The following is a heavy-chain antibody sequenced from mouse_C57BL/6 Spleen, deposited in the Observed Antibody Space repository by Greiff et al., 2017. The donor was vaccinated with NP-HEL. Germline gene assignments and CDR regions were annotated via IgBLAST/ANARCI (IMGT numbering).Heavy chain of an antibody. Sequence: QVHVKQSGAELVKPGASVKLSCKASGYTFTEYTIHWVKQRSGQGLEWIGWFYPGSGSIKYNEKFKDKATLTADKSSSTVYMELSRLTSEDSAVYFCARHENAAQGFAYWGQGTLVTVSA. CDR1: GYTFTEYT. CDR3: ARHENAAQGFAY. D-gene: IGHD3-2*02. J-gene: IGHJ3*01. CDR2: FYPGSGSI. V-gene: IGHV1-62-2*01.